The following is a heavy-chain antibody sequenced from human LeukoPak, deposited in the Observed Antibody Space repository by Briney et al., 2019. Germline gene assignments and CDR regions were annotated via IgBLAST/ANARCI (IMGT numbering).Heavy chain of an antibody. CDR1: GGSISSYY. CDR2: IYYSGST. J-gene: IGHJ4*02. Sequence: PSETLSLTCTVSGGSISSYYWSWIRQPPGKGLEWIGYIYYSGSTNYNPSLKSRVTISVDTSKNQFSLKLSSVTAADTAVYYCARGGNYDFWSGYSYTVPPPYYFDYWGQGTLVTVSS. D-gene: IGHD3-3*01. CDR3: ARGGNYDFWSGYSYTVPPPYYFDY. V-gene: IGHV4-59*01.